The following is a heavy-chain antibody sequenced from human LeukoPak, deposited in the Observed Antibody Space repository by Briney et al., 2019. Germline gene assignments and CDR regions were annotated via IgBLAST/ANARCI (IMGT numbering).Heavy chain of an antibody. CDR3: AKDRAYYYDSSGYCFDY. J-gene: IGHJ4*02. D-gene: IGHD3-22*01. CDR1: GFTFSSYG. V-gene: IGHV3-30*02. CDR2: IRYDGSNK. Sequence: GGSLRLSCAASGFTFSSYGMHWVRQAPGKGLEWVAFIRYDGSNKYYADSVKGRFTISRDNSKNTLYLQMNSLRAEDTAVYYCAKDRAYYYDSSGYCFDYWGQGTLVTVSS.